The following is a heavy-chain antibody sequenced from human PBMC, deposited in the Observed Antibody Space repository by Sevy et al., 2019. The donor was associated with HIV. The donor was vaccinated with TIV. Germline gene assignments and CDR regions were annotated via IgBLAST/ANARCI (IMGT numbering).Heavy chain of an antibody. Sequence: ASVKVSCQAFGYSFNNYGVTWVRQAPGQGLEWVGWINPYNEITHYAQKFQGRVTLTTNTSTSAAYMELRSLRSDDTAVYYCARGGVAVTRGPLTSFDIWGQRTKVTVSS. CDR1: GYSFNNYG. V-gene: IGHV1-18*01. J-gene: IGHJ3*02. CDR2: INPYNEIT. CDR3: ARGGVAVTRGPLTSFDI. D-gene: IGHD6-19*01.